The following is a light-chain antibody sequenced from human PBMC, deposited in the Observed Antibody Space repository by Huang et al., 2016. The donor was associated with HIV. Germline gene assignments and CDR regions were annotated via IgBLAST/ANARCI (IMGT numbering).Light chain of an antibody. CDR1: HGISNS. V-gene: IGKV1-NL1*01. CDR2: AAS. J-gene: IGKJ1*01. Sequence: DIQMTQSPSSLSASVGDRVTITCRASHGISNSLAWYQQKPGKAPKLLLYAASRLESVVPSRFSGSGSGTDYTLTINSLQPEDLATYYCQQYHSFLVTFGQGTKVEIK. CDR3: QQYHSFLVT.